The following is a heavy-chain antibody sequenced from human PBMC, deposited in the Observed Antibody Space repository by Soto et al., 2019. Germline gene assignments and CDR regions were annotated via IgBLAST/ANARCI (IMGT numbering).Heavy chain of an antibody. J-gene: IGHJ4*02. V-gene: IGHV3-30*04. Sequence: QVQLVESGGGVVQPGRSLRLSCAASGFTFRSYAMHWVRQAPGKGLEWVAVISYDGSNKYYADSVKGRITISRDNSKNTLNLQMNSRRDENTAVYYCARDTVVTARPPVWDYWGQGTLVTVSS. D-gene: IGHD2-21*02. CDR1: GFTFRSYA. CDR2: ISYDGSNK. CDR3: ARDTVVTARPPVWDY.